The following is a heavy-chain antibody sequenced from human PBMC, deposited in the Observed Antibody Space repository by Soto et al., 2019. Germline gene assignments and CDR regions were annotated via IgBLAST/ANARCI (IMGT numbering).Heavy chain of an antibody. Sequence: GASVKVSCKASGYTFTSYYMHWVRQAPGQGLEWMGIINPSGGSTSYAQKFQGRVTMTRDTSTSTVYMELSSLRSEDTAVYYCARXPRNYDSSGYYYMAFSVWGQGTTVTVSS. CDR3: ARXPRNYDSSGYYYMAFSV. V-gene: IGHV1-46*01. D-gene: IGHD3-22*01. CDR2: INPSGGST. CDR1: GYTFTSYY. J-gene: IGHJ6*02.